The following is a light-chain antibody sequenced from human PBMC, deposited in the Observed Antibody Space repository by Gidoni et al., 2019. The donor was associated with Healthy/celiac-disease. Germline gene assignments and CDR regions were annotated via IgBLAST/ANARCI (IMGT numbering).Light chain of an antibody. CDR3: QQYGSSPVT. V-gene: IGKV3-20*01. CDR2: GAS. Sequence: EIVLTQSPGTLSLSPGERATLSCRASQSVSSSYLAWYQQKPGQAPRLLIYGASSRATGIPDRFSGSGSGTDFTLTISRLEPEDFAVYYCQQYGSSPVTFGQXTKLEIK. J-gene: IGKJ2*01. CDR1: QSVSSSY.